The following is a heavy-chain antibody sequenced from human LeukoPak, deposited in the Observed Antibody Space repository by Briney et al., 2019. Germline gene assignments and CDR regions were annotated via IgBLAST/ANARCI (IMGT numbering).Heavy chain of an antibody. Sequence: ASVKVSCKASGYSFTGHYIHWVRQAPGQGLEWMGWIHPNRGGTNNAQKFQGRVTLTSDSFISTAYMELSSLTSDDTAVYYCARIAVAGTSREDWFDPWGQGTLVTVSS. CDR2: IHPNRGGT. J-gene: IGHJ5*02. CDR1: GYSFTGHY. V-gene: IGHV1-2*02. CDR3: ARIAVAGTSREDWFDP. D-gene: IGHD6-19*01.